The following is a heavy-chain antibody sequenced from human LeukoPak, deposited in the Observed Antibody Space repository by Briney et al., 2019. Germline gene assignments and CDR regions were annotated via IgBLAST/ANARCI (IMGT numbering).Heavy chain of an antibody. J-gene: IGHJ5*02. Sequence: SETLSLTCTVSGGSISSYYWSWIRQPPGKGLEWIGYIYYSGSTNYNPSLKSRVTISVDTSKNQFSLKLSSVTAADTAVYYCARGVGDYDFWSGYLARWFDPWGQGTLVNVSS. D-gene: IGHD3-3*01. CDR2: IYYSGST. V-gene: IGHV4-59*08. CDR3: ARGVGDYDFWSGYLARWFDP. CDR1: GGSISSYY.